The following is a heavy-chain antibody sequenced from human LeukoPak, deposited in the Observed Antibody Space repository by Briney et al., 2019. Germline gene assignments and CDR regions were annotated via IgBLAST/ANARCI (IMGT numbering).Heavy chain of an antibody. D-gene: IGHD2-15*01. CDR2: IYYSGST. V-gene: IGHV4-59*08. CDR1: GFTFSSYA. J-gene: IGHJ4*02. CDR3: ARVFCSGGSCFDY. Sequence: PGGSLRLSCAASGFTFSSYAMSWIRQPPGKGLEWIGYIYYSGSTNYNPSLKSRVTISVDTSKNQFSLKLSSVTAADTAVYYCARVFCSGGSCFDYWGQGTLVTVSS.